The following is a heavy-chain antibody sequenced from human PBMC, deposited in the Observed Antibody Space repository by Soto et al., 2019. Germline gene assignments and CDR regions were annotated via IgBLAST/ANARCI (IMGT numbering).Heavy chain of an antibody. Sequence: SETLSLTCSVSGGSISSSSYYWGWIRQPPGKGLEWIGNFYYSGSTYYNPSLKSRVTISVDASKNQFSLKLSSVTAADTAVYYCASHGGARLSQYSQGAFSYYYGMDVWGQGTTVTVSS. J-gene: IGHJ6*02. CDR1: GGSISSSSYY. V-gene: IGHV4-39*01. D-gene: IGHD1-26*01. CDR2: FYYSGST. CDR3: ASHGGARLSQYSQGAFSYYYGMDV.